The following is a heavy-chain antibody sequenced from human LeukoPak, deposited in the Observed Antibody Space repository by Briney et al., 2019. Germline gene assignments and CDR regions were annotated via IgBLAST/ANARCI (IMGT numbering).Heavy chain of an antibody. CDR2: IYPGDSDT. CDR1: GYTFTSYW. CDR3: ARSGTGDFDY. D-gene: IGHD3/OR15-3a*01. V-gene: IGHV5-51*01. J-gene: IGHJ4*02. Sequence: GEALKISFKGSGYTFTSYWIGWGRPRPGKGVEGMGIIYPGDSDTRYSPSFEGQVTISADKSISTAYLQWSSLKASDTAMYYCARSGTGDFDYWGQGTLVTVSS.